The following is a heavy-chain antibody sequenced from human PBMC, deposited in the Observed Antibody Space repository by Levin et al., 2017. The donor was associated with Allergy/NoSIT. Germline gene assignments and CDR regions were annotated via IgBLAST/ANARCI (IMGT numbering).Heavy chain of an antibody. CDR3: ARNGNKANIIASRPSWFDP. J-gene: IGHJ5*02. CDR2: INHSGST. Sequence: SQTLSLTCAVYGGSFSGSYWSWIRQPPGKGLEWIGEINHSGSTNYNPSLKSRVTISVDTSKNQFSLKLSSVTAADTAVYYCARNGNKANIIASRPSWFDPWGQGTLVTVSS. D-gene: IGHD6-6*01. CDR1: GGSFSGSY. V-gene: IGHV4-34*01.